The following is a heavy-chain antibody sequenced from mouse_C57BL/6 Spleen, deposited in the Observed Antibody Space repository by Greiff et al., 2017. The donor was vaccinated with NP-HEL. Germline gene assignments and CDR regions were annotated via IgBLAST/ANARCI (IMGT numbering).Heavy chain of an antibody. CDR2: IDPSDSYT. CDR1: GYTFTSYW. V-gene: IGHV1-59*01. D-gene: IGHD2-12*01. CDR3: ARSDSPLAY. J-gene: IGHJ3*01. Sequence: QVQLQQPGAELVRPGTSVKLSCKASGYTFTSYWMHWVKQRPGQGLEWIGVIDPSDSYTNYNQKFKGKATLTVDTSSSTAYMQLSSLTSEDSAVYYCARSDSPLAYWGQGTLVTVSA.